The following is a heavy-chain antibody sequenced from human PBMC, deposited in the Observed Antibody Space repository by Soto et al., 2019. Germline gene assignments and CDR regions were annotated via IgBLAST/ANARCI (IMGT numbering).Heavy chain of an antibody. CDR2: IYFTGST. CDR3: ARGSCSSASCYMGDS. CDR1: GDSISSYY. V-gene: IGHV4-59*01. D-gene: IGHD2-2*02. Sequence: PSETLSLTCTISGDSISSYYWNWIRQPPGKGLEWIGYIYFTGSTNYNPSLKSRVTISVDTSQNQFSLKLMSVTAADTAVYYCARGSCSSASCYMGDSWGQGTLVTVSS. J-gene: IGHJ4*02.